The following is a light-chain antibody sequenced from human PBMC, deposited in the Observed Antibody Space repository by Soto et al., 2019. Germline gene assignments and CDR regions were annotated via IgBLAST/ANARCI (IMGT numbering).Light chain of an antibody. CDR1: QSVSSN. CDR3: QKYNRAPQT. CDR2: GAS. Sequence: EIVMTQSPATLSVSPGERATLSCRASQSVSSNLAWYQQKPGQAPRLLIYGASTRATGIPARFSGSGSGTEFTLTISSLQSEDFAVYYCQKYNRAPQTFGQGTKVEIK. J-gene: IGKJ1*01. V-gene: IGKV3-15*01.